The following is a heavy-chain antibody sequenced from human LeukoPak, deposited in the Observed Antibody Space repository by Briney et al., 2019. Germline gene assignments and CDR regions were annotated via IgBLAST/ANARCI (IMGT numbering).Heavy chain of an antibody. D-gene: IGHD3-10*01. V-gene: IGHV3-11*06. Sequence: TNYAYSVKGRFTISRDNAKNSLYLQMNSLRAEDTAVYYCARDIRVRGVMKADYFDYWGQGTLVTVSS. J-gene: IGHJ4*02. CDR3: ARDIRVRGVMKADYFDY. CDR2: T.